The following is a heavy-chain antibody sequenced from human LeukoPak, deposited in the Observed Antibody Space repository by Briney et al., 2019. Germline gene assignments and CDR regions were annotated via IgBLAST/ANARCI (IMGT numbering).Heavy chain of an antibody. CDR2: IIPIFGTA. D-gene: IGHD5-18*01. Sequence: WASVKVSCKASGGTFSSYAISWVRQAPGQGLEWMGGIIPIFGTANYAQKFQGRVTITADESTSTAYVELSSLRSEDTAVYYCARDLRGYSYVSGMDVWGQGTTVTVSS. CDR3: ARDLRGYSYVSGMDV. CDR1: GGTFSSYA. J-gene: IGHJ6*02. V-gene: IGHV1-69*01.